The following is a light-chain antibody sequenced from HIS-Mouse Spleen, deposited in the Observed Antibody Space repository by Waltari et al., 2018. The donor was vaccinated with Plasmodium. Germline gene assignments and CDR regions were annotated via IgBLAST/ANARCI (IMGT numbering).Light chain of an antibody. J-gene: IGLJ3*02. CDR2: EDS. V-gene: IGLV3-10*01. CDR1: ALPKKY. Sequence: SYELTQPPSVSVSPGQTARITCSGDALPKKYAYWYQQKSGQAPVLVIYEDSKRPSGIPGRCSGSSSATMATLTISGAQVEDEADYYCYSTDSSGNHRVFGGGTKLTVL. CDR3: YSTDSSGNHRV.